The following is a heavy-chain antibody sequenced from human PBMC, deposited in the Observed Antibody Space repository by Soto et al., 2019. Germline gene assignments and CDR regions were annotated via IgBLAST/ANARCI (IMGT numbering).Heavy chain of an antibody. V-gene: IGHV5-10-1*01. CDR3: ARPGFYYGMDV. Sequence: GESLKISCKGSRYSFTSYCISWVHQMPGKGLEWMGRLDPSDSYTNYSPSFQGQVTISADKSISPAYLQWSSLKASDTAMYYCARPGFYYGMDVWGQGTTVTVSS. CDR2: LDPSDSYT. J-gene: IGHJ6*01. CDR1: RYSFTSYC.